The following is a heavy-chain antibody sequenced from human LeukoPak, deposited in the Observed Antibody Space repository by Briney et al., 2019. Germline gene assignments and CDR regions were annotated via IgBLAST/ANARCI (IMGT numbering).Heavy chain of an antibody. V-gene: IGHV3-23*01. CDR2: FSGSGGST. CDR3: ARGAARMVEMGTMISFEY. J-gene: IGHJ4*02. D-gene: IGHD5-24*01. Sequence: PGGSLRLSCAASGFTFSSYAMSWVRQAPGRGLECISGFSGSGGSTYYADSVKGRFTISRVNSQKTLYLQMNSLRAEDAAVYYCARGAARMVEMGTMISFEYWGQGTLVTVSS. CDR1: GFTFSSYA.